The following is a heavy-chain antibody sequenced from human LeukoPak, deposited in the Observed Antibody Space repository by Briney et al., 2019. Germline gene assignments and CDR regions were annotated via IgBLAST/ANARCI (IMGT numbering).Heavy chain of an antibody. V-gene: IGHV3-48*02. D-gene: IGHD3-3*01. J-gene: IGHJ4*02. Sequence: GGSLRLSCAASGFTFSSYSMNWVRQAPGKGLEWVSYISSSSSTIYYADSVKGRFTISRDNAKNSLYLQMNSLRDEDTAVYYWAREKGFWSCYYFYLYYFDYWGQGTLVTVSS. CDR1: GFTFSSYS. CDR2: ISSSSSTI. CDR3: AREKGFWSCYYFYLYYFDY.